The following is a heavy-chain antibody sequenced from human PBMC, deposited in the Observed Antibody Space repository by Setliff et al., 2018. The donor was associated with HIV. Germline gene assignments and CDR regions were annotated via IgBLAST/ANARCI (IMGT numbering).Heavy chain of an antibody. CDR2: ISHSGTP. CDR1: GGSFSEYY. D-gene: IGHD6-13*01. CDR3: ARGGTAAAGYLDN. J-gene: IGHJ4*02. V-gene: IGHV4-34*01. Sequence: SETLSLTCAVYGGSFSEYYWSWVRQPPGKGLEWLGEISHSGTPNYNPSLKSRLTILVDTSKKQFSVKFSSVTAAEPAVYYCARGGTAAAGYLDNWGQGTPVTVSS.